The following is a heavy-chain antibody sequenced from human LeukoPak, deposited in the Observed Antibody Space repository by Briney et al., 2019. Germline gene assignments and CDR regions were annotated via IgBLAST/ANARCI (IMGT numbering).Heavy chain of an antibody. CDR2: MNPNSGNT. V-gene: IGHV1-8*01. J-gene: IGHJ6*03. CDR3: ARGGGSYPIHYYYYYMDV. Sequence: ASVKVSCKASGHTFTSYDINWVRQATGQGLEWMGWMNPNSGNTGYAQKFQGRVTMTRNTSISTAYMELSSLRSEDTAVYYCARGGGSYPIHYYYYYMDVWGKGTTVTVSS. CDR1: GHTFTSYD. D-gene: IGHD1-26*01.